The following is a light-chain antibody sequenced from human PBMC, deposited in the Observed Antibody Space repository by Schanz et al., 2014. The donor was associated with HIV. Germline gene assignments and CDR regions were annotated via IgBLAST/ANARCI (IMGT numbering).Light chain of an antibody. J-gene: IGLJ3*02. CDR3: SSYAATSNVL. V-gene: IGLV2-8*01. Sequence: QSALTQPASVSGSPGQSVTISCTGTSNDVGGYNFVSWYQEHPGKAPKLMIYEVSERPSGVPDRFSGSKSSNTASLTVSGLQADDEADYYCSSYAATSNVLFGGGTKLTVL. CDR1: SNDVGGYNF. CDR2: EVS.